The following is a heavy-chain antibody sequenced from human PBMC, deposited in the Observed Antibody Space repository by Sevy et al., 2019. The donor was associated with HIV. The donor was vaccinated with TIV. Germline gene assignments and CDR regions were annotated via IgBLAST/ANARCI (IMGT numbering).Heavy chain of an antibody. Sequence: ASVKVSCKASGYTFTSYGISWVRQAPGQGLEWMGWISAYNGNTNYAQKLQGRVTMTTDTSTSTAYMELRSLRSDDTAVYYCAREWSGSWSAQNWFDPWGQGTLVTVSS. CDR3: AREWSGSWSAQNWFDP. J-gene: IGHJ5*02. D-gene: IGHD1-26*01. CDR1: GYTFTSYG. CDR2: ISAYNGNT. V-gene: IGHV1-18*01.